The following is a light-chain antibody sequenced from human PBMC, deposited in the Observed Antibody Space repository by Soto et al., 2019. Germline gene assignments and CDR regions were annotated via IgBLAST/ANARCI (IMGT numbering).Light chain of an antibody. CDR3: QHYNSYSEA. J-gene: IGKJ1*01. CDR1: QSFSNS. V-gene: IGKV1-27*01. Sequence: FKMTRSPSSLSAAVGDRVTITCRASQSFSNSLAWYQQKPGKPPKLLIYAAYTLRSGVPSRFSGSGSGTDFTLTISSLQPDDFATYYCQHYNSYSEAFGQGTKVDIK. CDR2: AAY.